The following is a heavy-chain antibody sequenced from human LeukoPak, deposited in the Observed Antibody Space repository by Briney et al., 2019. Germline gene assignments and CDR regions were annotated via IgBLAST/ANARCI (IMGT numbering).Heavy chain of an antibody. CDR3: ARVYSSSWYFDP. J-gene: IGHJ5*02. Sequence: ASVKVSCKASGYTFTGYYMHWVRQAPGQGLEWMGWINPNSGGTNYAQKFQGRVTMTRDTSISTAYMELSRLRSEDTAVYYCARVYSSSWYFDPWGQGTLVTVSS. CDR2: INPNSGGT. D-gene: IGHD6-13*01. V-gene: IGHV1-2*02. CDR1: GYTFTGYY.